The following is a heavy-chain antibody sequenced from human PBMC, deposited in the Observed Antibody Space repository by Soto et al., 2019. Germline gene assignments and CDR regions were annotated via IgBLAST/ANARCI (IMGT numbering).Heavy chain of an antibody. CDR2: VSGSGSNT. D-gene: IGHD3-22*01. Sequence: GGSLRLSCAASGFTFRSYAMSWVRQAPGKGLEWVSAVSGSGSNTYYADSVKGRFTISRDNSKNTLYLQMNSLRAEDTAVYYCAKGGYYYDSSGYFGDYWGQGTLVT. J-gene: IGHJ4*02. CDR3: AKGGYYYDSSGYFGDY. V-gene: IGHV3-23*01. CDR1: GFTFRSYA.